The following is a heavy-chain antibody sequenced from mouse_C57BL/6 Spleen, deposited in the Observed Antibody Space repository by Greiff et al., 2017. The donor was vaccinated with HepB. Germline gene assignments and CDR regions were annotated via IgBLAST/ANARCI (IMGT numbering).Heavy chain of an antibody. CDR2: IDPSDSET. Sequence: QVQLQQPGAELVRPGSSVKLSCKASGYTFTSYWMHWVKQSPIQGLEWIGNIDPSDSETHYNQKFKDKATLTVDKSSSTAYMQLSSLTSEDSAVYYCARRAYYGSSYWYFDVWGTGTTVTVSS. J-gene: IGHJ1*03. CDR3: ARRAYYGSSYWYFDV. V-gene: IGHV1-52*01. CDR1: GYTFTSYW. D-gene: IGHD1-1*01.